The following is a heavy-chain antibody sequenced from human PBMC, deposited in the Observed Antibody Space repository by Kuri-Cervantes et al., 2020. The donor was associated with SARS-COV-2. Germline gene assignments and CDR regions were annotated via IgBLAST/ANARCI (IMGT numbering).Heavy chain of an antibody. CDR2: IYYSGST. CDR3: ARGQDSYGYNWFDP. Sequence: SETLSLTCTVSGGSISSHYWSWIRQPPGKGLEWIGYIYYSGSTSYNPSLKSRVTISVDTSKSQFSLKLSSVTAADTAVYYCARGQDSYGYNWFDPWGQGTLVTVSS. V-gene: IGHV4-59*11. CDR1: GGSISSHY. D-gene: IGHD5-18*01. J-gene: IGHJ5*02.